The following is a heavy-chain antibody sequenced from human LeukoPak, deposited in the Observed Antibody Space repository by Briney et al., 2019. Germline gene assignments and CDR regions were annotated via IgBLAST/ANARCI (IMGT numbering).Heavy chain of an antibody. CDR3: ARVRRLSSYGYDV. CDR1: GGSISSSY. D-gene: IGHD5-18*01. J-gene: IGHJ6*02. Sequence: PSETLSLTGTASGGSISSSYWSWIRQPAGKGLEWFGRIYTSGSTNYNPSLKSRVTMSVDTSKNQFSLKLSSVTAADTAVYYCARVRRLSSYGYDVWGQGTTVTVSS. V-gene: IGHV4-4*07. CDR2: IYTSGST.